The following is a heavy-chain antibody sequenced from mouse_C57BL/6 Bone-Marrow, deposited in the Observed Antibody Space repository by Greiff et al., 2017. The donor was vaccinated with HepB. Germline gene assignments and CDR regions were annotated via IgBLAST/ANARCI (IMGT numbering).Heavy chain of an antibody. D-gene: IGHD3-2*02. CDR1: GYTFTDYN. V-gene: IGHV1-18*01. CDR2: INPNNGGT. Sequence: EVQLQHSGPELVKPGASVKIPCKASGYTFTDYNMDWVKQSHGKSLEWIGDINPNNGGTIYNQKFKGKATLTVDKSSSTAYMELRSLTSEDTAVYYCARWDSSGQVDYYAMDYWGQGTSVTVSS. CDR3: ARWDSSGQVDYYAMDY. J-gene: IGHJ4*01.